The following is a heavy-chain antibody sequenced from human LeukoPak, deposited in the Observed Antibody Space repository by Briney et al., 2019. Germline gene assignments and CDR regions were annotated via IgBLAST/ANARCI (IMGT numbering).Heavy chain of an antibody. CDR2: ISGSGGST. CDR1: GFTFSSYA. J-gene: IGHJ4*02. CDR3: ARVYSVVVPAAIGY. D-gene: IGHD2-2*01. Sequence: GGSLRLSCAASGFTFSSYAMSWVRQAPGKGLEWVSAISGSGGSTYYADSVKGRFTISRDNSKNTLYLQMNSLRAEDAAVYCCARVYSVVVPAAIGYWGQGTLVTVSS. V-gene: IGHV3-23*01.